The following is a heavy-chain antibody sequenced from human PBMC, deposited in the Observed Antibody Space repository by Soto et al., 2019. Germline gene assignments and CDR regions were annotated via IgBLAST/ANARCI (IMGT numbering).Heavy chain of an antibody. V-gene: IGHV1-3*01. CDR1: GYTFTSYA. CDR2: INAGNGNT. Sequence: ASVTVSWTSSGYTFTSYAIHWVRQAPGQRLEWMGWINAGNGNTKYSQKFQGRVTITRDTSASTAYMELSSLRSEDKAVYYCARDPSYHGMHVWGQGTTVTVSS. J-gene: IGHJ6*02. CDR3: ARDPSYHGMHV.